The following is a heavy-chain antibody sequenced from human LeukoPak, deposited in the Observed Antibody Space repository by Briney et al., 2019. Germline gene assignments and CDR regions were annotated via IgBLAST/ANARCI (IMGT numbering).Heavy chain of an antibody. J-gene: IGHJ4*02. Sequence: ASVKVSCKVSGYTLTELSMHWVRQAPGKGLEWMGGFDPEDGETIYAQKFQGRVTMTEDTSTDTAYMELSSLRSEDTAVYYCATDAAGIAEAGTNFVFDYWGQGTLVTVSS. D-gene: IGHD6-19*01. CDR1: GYTLTELS. V-gene: IGHV1-24*01. CDR2: FDPEDGET. CDR3: ATDAAGIAEAGTNFVFDY.